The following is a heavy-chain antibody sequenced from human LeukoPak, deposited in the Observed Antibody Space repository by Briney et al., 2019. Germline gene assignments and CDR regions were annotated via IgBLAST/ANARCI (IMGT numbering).Heavy chain of an antibody. CDR1: GFTFSSYA. CDR3: AKANHLYCSSTSCYVDY. Sequence: TGGSLRLSCAASGFTFSSYAMSWVRQAPGKGLEWVSAISGSGGSTYYADSVKGRFTISRDNSKNTLYLQMNSLRAEDTAVYYCAKANHLYCSSTSCYVDYWGQGTLVTVSS. D-gene: IGHD2-2*01. V-gene: IGHV3-23*01. J-gene: IGHJ4*02. CDR2: ISGSGGST.